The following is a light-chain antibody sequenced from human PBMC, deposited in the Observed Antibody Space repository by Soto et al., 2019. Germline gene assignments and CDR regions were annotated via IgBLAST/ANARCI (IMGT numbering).Light chain of an antibody. V-gene: IGKV3-20*01. CDR3: LRYGDSPPAYT. Sequence: EIVLTQSPGTLSLSPGERATLSCRASQSVSSRNLAWYRQKPGQAPSLLIYGASNRATGIPDRFRGSGSGTDFTLTISRLEPEDFAVYYCLRYGDSPPAYTFGQGTKLEIK. CDR1: QSVSSRN. J-gene: IGKJ2*01. CDR2: GAS.